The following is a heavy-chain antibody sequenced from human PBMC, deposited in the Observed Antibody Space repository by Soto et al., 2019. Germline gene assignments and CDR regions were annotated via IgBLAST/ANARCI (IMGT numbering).Heavy chain of an antibody. CDR1: GGSISSGGYS. J-gene: IGHJ4*02. CDR3: ASGLVTTLHY. V-gene: IGHV4-30-2*01. CDR2: IYDSGNT. D-gene: IGHD4-17*01. Sequence: PSETLSLTCAVSGGSISSGGYSWNWIRQPPGKGLEWIGYIYDSGNTNFNPSLRSRVSISADRSKNQFSLKLSSVTAADTAVYYCASGLVTTLHYWGQGTLVTVSS.